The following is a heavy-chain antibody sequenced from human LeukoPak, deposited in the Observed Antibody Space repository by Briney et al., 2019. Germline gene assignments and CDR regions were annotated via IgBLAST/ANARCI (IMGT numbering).Heavy chain of an antibody. CDR1: GFTVSSNS. D-gene: IGHD6-19*01. J-gene: IGHJ4*02. CDR2: ISGSGGST. V-gene: IGHV3-23*01. CDR3: AKGGRGHSSGWLWRDFDY. Sequence: TGGSLRLSCAASGFTVSSNSMSWVRQAPGKGLEWVSAISGSGGSTYYADSVKGRFTISRDNSKNTLYLQMNSLRAEDTAVYYCAKGGRGHSSGWLWRDFDYWGQGTLVTVSS.